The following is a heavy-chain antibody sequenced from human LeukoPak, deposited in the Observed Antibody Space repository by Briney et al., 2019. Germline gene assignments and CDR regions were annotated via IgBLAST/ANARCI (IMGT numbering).Heavy chain of an antibody. CDR3: ARGPGFLESRNWFDP. CDR1: GGSISSYY. CDR2: INHSGST. Sequence: SETLSLTCTVSGGSISSYYWSWIRQPPGKGLEWIGEINHSGSTNYNPSLKSRVTISVDTSKNQFSLKLSSVTAADTAVYYCARGPGFLESRNWFDPWGQGTLVTVSS. J-gene: IGHJ5*02. D-gene: IGHD3-3*01. V-gene: IGHV4-34*01.